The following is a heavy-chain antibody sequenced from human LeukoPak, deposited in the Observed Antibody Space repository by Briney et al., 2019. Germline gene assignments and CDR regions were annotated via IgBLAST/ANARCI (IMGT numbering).Heavy chain of an antibody. Sequence: GGSLRLSCAASGFIFSSYSMNWVRQAPGKGLEWVASINHNGNVNYYVDSVKGRFTISRDNAKNSLYLQMSNLRAEDTAVYFCARGGGLDVWGQGATVTVSS. CDR1: GFIFSSYS. CDR2: INHNGNVN. V-gene: IGHV3-7*03. CDR3: ARGGGLDV. D-gene: IGHD3-16*01. J-gene: IGHJ6*02.